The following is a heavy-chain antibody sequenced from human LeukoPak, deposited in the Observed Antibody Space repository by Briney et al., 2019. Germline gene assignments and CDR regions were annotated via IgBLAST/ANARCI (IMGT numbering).Heavy chain of an antibody. Sequence: SETLSLTCAVYGGSFSGYYWSWIRQPPGKGLEWIGEINHSGSTNYNPSLKSRVTISVDTSKNQFSLKLSSVTAADTAVHYCAREGTVAGSYFDYWGQGTLVTVSS. CDR2: INHSGST. J-gene: IGHJ4*02. V-gene: IGHV4-34*01. D-gene: IGHD6-19*01. CDR3: AREGTVAGSYFDY. CDR1: GGSFSGYY.